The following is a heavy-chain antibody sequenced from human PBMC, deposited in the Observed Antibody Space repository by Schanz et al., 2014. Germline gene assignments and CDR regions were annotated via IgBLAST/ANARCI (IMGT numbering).Heavy chain of an antibody. V-gene: IGHV3-11*06. Sequence: QVQLVESGGGVVQPGRSLRLSCAASGFTFRDYYMSWIRQAPGKGLEWVSDISSGSSYANYADSVKGRFTISRDRFQNTLYLRMSSLRAEDTAVYYCARPRFDYGEVDYWGQGTLVTVSS. CDR1: GFTFRDYY. D-gene: IGHD4-17*01. J-gene: IGHJ4*02. CDR3: ARPRFDYGEVDY. CDR2: ISSGSSYA.